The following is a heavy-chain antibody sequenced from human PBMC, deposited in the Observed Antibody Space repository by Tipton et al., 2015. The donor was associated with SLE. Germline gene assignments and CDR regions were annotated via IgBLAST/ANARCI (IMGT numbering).Heavy chain of an antibody. CDR1: GYTFTGYH. V-gene: IGHV1-2*02. D-gene: IGHD1-1*01. J-gene: IGHJ5*02. CDR2: INPNIGDT. Sequence: QLVQSGAEVKKPGASVKVSCKTSGYTFTGYHIHWVRQAPGQGLEWMGYINPNIGDTHYSQKFRGRVTMTKDTSFSTVYMELRSLTYDDTAFYYCARDRLEITGANWFDPWGQGTLVTVSS. CDR3: ARDRLEITGANWFDP.